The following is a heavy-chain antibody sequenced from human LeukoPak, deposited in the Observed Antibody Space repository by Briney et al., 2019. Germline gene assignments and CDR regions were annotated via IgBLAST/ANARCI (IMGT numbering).Heavy chain of an antibody. J-gene: IGHJ5*02. V-gene: IGHV4-34*01. CDR3: ARGGVETPPVGLGP. Sequence: SETLSLTCAVYGGSFSGYYWTWIRQPPGKGLEWIGEINHSGSTNYNPSLKSRVTISVDTSKNQFSLKLSSVTAADTAVYYCARGGVETPPVGLGPWGQGTLVTVSS. CDR1: GGSFSGYY. CDR2: INHSGST. D-gene: IGHD1-1*01.